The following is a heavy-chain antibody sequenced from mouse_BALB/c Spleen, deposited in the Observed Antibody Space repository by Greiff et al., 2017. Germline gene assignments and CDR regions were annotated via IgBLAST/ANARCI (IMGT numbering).Heavy chain of an antibody. CDR2: IYPGDGDT. CDR1: GYAFSSYW. Sequence: QVQLKESGAELVRPGSSVKISCKASGYAFSSYWMNWVKQRPGQGLEWIGQIYPGDGDTNYNGKFKGKATLTADKSSSTAYMQLSSLTSEDSAVYFCARLGSFAYWGQGTLVTVSA. CDR3: ARLGSFAY. J-gene: IGHJ3*01. V-gene: IGHV1-80*01.